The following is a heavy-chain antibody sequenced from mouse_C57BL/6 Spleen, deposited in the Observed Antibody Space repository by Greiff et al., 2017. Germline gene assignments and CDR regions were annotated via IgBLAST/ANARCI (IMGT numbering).Heavy chain of an antibody. CDR1: GFTFSDYG. D-gene: IGHD4-1*01. CDR2: ISSGSSTI. Sequence: EVQLVESGGGLVKPGGSLKLSCAASGFTFSDYGMHWVRQAPEKGLEWVAYISSGSSTIYYADTVKGRFTISRDNAKNTLFLQRTSLRSEDTAMYYCARRELGREYFAYWGQGTTLTVSS. V-gene: IGHV5-17*01. J-gene: IGHJ2*01. CDR3: ARRELGREYFAY.